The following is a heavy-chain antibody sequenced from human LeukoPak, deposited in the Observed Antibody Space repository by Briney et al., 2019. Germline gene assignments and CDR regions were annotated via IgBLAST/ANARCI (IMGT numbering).Heavy chain of an antibody. D-gene: IGHD1-14*01. J-gene: IGHJ4*02. CDR3: ARGITTWPTLQY. CDR2: IYYSGTT. CDR1: GGPINSYY. Sequence: SETLSLTCTVSGGPINSYYWSWIRQPPGKGLEWIGYIYYSGTTNYNPSLKSRVTISVDTSKNQFSLKLSSVTAADTAVYYCARGITTWPTLQYWGQGTLVTVSS. V-gene: IGHV4-59*01.